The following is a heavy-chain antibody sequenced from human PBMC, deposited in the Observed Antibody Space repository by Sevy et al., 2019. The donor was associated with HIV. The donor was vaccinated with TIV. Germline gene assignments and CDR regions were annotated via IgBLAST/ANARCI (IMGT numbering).Heavy chain of an antibody. J-gene: IGHJ4*02. V-gene: IGHV3-30*18. D-gene: IGHD2-21*01. CDR1: GFTFSSYA. CDR3: AKLWWVGPTGNSYFDY. CDR2: ISHDGSNQ. Sequence: GGSLRLSCATSGFTFSSYAMHWLRQAPGKGLEWVATISHDGSNQYYADSVKGRFTSSRDNSKKTLYLQMNSLTTDDTAVYYCAKLWWVGPTGNSYFDYWGQGTLVTVSS.